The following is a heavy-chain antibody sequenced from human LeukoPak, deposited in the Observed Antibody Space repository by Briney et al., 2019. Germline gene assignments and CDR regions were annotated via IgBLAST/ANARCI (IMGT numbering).Heavy chain of an antibody. CDR1: GGSISSGSYY. CDR3: ARSLETMIVVVTHNWFDP. J-gene: IGHJ5*02. CDR2: IYTSGST. V-gene: IGHV4-61*02. Sequence: SETLSLTCTVSGGSISSGSYYWSWIRQPAGKGLEWIGRIYTSGSTNYNPSLKSRVTISVDTSKNQFSLKLSSVTAADTAVYYCARSLETMIVVVTHNWFDPWGQGTLVTVSS. D-gene: IGHD3-22*01.